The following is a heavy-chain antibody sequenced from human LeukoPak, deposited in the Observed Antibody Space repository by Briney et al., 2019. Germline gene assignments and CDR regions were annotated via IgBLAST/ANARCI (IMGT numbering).Heavy chain of an antibody. CDR1: GFIFSSFG. CDR2: IRYDGSNK. V-gene: IGHV3-30*02. D-gene: IGHD4-17*01. J-gene: IGHJ5*02. CDR3: AKDRGDYTNWFDP. Sequence: QTGGSLRLSCAASGFIFSSFGMHWVRQAPGKGLEWVAFIRYDGSNKYYADSVKGRFTTSRDNSKNTLYLQMNSPRPEDTAIYYCAKDRGDYTNWFDPWGQGTLVTVSS.